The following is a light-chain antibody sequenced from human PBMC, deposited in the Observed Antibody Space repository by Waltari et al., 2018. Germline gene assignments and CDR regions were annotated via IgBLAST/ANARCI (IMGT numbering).Light chain of an antibody. CDR2: GAS. CDR1: QNVGSN. V-gene: IGKV3-15*01. CDR3: QQYNNWPWT. J-gene: IGKJ1*01. Sequence: EIVMPQPPPPLSVSPGEIATLSCRASQNVGSNLAWYQQEPGQPPRLLIYGASTRATGIPARFSGSGSGTEFTLTISSLQSEDLAVYYCQQYNNWPWTFGQGTTVEIK.